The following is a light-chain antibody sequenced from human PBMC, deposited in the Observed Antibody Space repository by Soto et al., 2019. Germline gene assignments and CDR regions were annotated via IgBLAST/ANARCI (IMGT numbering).Light chain of an antibody. CDR1: KSVGSSY. CDR2: GVS. CDR3: QSCTSWPTEYT. V-gene: IGKV3-15*01. J-gene: IGKJ2*01. Sequence: EIVMTQSPATLSVSPGERATLSCRASKSVGSSYLAWYQQKPGQAPMLLIYGVSNRATGIPARFSVSGSGTELTLTISSLQPEDFAVAYCQSCTSWPTEYTFGQGTKLEIK.